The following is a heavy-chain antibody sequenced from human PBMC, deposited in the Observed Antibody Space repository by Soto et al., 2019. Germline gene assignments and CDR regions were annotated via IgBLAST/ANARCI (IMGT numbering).Heavy chain of an antibody. CDR3: ARNRLPDY. CDR2: ISYDGSNK. CDR1: GFTFSSYA. Sequence: QVQLVESGGGVVQPGRSLRLSCAASGFTFSSYAMHWVRQAPGKGLEWVAVISYDGSNKYYADSVKGRFTISRDNSKNTLYLQMNSLRAEDTAVYYCARNRLPDYWGQGTLVTVSS. J-gene: IGHJ4*02. V-gene: IGHV3-30-3*01.